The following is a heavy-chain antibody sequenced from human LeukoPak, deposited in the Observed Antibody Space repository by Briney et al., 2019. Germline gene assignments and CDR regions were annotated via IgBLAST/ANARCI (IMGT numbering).Heavy chain of an antibody. CDR3: GRGGGYSYGPH. J-gene: IGHJ4*02. V-gene: IGHV3-74*03. Sequence: PGGSLRLSCAASGFTFRSYWMHWVRQAPGKGLVWVSRINTDGSSITYSDSVKGRFTISRDNAKNTLCLQMNSVRAEDTAVYYCGRGGGYSYGPHWGQGTLVTVSS. CDR2: INTDGSSI. D-gene: IGHD5-18*01. CDR1: GFTFRSYW.